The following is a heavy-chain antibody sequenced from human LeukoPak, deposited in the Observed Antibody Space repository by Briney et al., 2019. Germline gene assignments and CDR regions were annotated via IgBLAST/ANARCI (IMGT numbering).Heavy chain of an antibody. J-gene: IGHJ6*04. CDR1: GFTFDDYG. CDR2: ITWNGVGT. CDR3: AELGITMIGGV. D-gene: IGHD3-10*02. V-gene: IGHV3-20*04. Sequence: GGSLRLSCAASGFTFDDYGMIWVRQAPGKGLEWVSYITWNGVGTAYADSMKGRFTISRDNAKNSLYLQMNSLRAEDTAVYYCAELGITMIGGVWGKGTTVTISS.